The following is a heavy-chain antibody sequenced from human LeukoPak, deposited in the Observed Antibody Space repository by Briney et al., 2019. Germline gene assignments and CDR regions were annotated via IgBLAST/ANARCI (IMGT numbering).Heavy chain of an antibody. CDR1: GFTFSSYG. D-gene: IGHD2-15*01. Sequence: PGGSLRLSCAASGFTFSSYGMHWVRQAPGKGLEWVAFIRYDGSNKYYADSVKGRFTISRDNSKNTLYLQMNSLRAEDTAVYYCAKDRAVVVAATNEPDYWGQGTLVTVSS. V-gene: IGHV3-30*02. CDR2: IRYDGSNK. J-gene: IGHJ4*02. CDR3: AKDRAVVVAATNEPDY.